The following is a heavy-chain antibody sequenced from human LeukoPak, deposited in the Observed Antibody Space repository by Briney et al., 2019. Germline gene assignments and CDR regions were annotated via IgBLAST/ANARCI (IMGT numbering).Heavy chain of an antibody. J-gene: IGHJ3*02. CDR1: GYTLTELS. CDR3: ARDDSSSDHDAFDI. D-gene: IGHD6-19*01. CDR2: FDPEDGEA. Sequence: ASVKVSCKVSGYTLTELSMHWVRQAPGKGLEWMGGFDPEDGEAIYAQKFQGRVTMTEDTSTDTAYMELSSLRSEDTAVYYCARDDSSSDHDAFDIWGQGTMVTVSS. V-gene: IGHV1-24*01.